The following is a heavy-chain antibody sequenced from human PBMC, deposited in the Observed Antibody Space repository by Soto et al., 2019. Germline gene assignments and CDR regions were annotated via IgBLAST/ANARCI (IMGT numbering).Heavy chain of an antibody. CDR2: INPNTGAT. D-gene: IGHD1-1*01. V-gene: IGHV1-2*02. CDR1: RYIFTAYF. CDR3: ATHDPGARFDP. J-gene: IGHJ5*02. Sequence: QVQLVQSGAEVKKPGASVKVSCKAPRYIFTAYFMHWVRQAPGQGLEWMGWINPNTGATHYGLSFQGRVTMTRDTSISTAYMELSSLRSDDTAVYYCATHDPGARFDPWGQGTLVIVSS.